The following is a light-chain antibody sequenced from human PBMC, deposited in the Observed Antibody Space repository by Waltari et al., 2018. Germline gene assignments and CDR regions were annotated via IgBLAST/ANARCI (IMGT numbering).Light chain of an antibody. V-gene: IGKV2-28*01. CDR1: QSLLHSNGYNY. CDR3: MQILQPART. CDR2: LGS. Sequence: DLLMTQSPLSLPVTPGAPASISCRSSQSLLHSNGYNYLDWYLQKPGQSPQVLIYLGSNRASGVPDRFSGSGSGTDFTLNISRVEAEDVGVYYCMQILQPARTFGQGTRLEIK. J-gene: IGKJ2*01.